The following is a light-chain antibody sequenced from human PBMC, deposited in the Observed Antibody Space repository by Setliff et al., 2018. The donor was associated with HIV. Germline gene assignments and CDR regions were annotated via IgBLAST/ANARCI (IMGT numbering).Light chain of an antibody. Sequence: DILMSQSPTSMSASVGDRVTIACRASQNIDRFLAWYQQKPGGAPKLLIFDSSKLHRGVPSRFIGSGSGTDFTLTINDLQPEDFATYYCQQGIDFPFTFGPGTKVDIK. CDR1: QNIDRF. J-gene: IGKJ3*01. V-gene: IGKV1-12*01. CDR3: QQGIDFPFT. CDR2: DSS.